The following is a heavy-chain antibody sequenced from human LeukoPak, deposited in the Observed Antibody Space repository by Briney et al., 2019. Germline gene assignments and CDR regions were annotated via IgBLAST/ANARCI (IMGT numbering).Heavy chain of an antibody. CDR1: GFTFSSYA. CDR2: ISGSGGST. D-gene: IGHD6-13*01. CDR3: AKHQAAAGLWVGYFDL. J-gene: IGHJ2*01. Sequence: GGSLRLSCAASGFTFSSYAMSWVRQAPGKGLEWVSAISGSGGSTYYADSVKGRFTISRDNSKNTLYLQMNSLRAEDTAVYYCAKHQAAAGLWVGYFDLWGRGTLVTVSS. V-gene: IGHV3-23*01.